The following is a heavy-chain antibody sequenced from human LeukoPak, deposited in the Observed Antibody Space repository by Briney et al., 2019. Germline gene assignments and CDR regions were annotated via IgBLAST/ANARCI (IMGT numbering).Heavy chain of an antibody. J-gene: IGHJ4*02. CDR1: GGSISSYY. CDR3: ARGYSGYDYALDC. D-gene: IGHD5-12*01. Sequence: PSETLSLTCTVSGGSISSYYWSWIRQPPGKGLEWIGYIYYSGSTNYNPSLKSRVTISVDTSKNQFSLKLSSVTAADTAVYYCARGYSGYDYALDCWGQGTLVTVSS. CDR2: IYYSGST. V-gene: IGHV4-59*01.